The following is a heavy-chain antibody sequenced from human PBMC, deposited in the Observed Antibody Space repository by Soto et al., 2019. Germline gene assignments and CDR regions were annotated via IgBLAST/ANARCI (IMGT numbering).Heavy chain of an antibody. Sequence: PSETLSLTCTVSGGSIGSYYWSWIRQPPGKGLEWIGYIYYSGSTNYNPSLKSRVTISVDTSKNQFSLKLSSVTAADTAVYYCVRGGSGYYPRFDCWGQGTLVTVSS. J-gene: IGHJ4*02. CDR1: GGSIGSYY. V-gene: IGHV4-59*01. CDR3: VRGGSGYYPRFDC. CDR2: IYYSGST. D-gene: IGHD3-3*01.